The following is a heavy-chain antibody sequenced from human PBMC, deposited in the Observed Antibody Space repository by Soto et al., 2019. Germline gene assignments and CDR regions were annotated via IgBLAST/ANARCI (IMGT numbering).Heavy chain of an antibody. CDR1: GGSISSSNW. CDR2: MYHSGST. D-gene: IGHD3-22*01. Sequence: SETLSLTCAASGGSISSSNWWSWVRQPPGKGLEWIGEMYHSGSTNHNPSLKSRVTISVDKSKNQFSLKLSSVTAADTAVYYCAYYYDSSGTNWFDPWGQGTLVTVSS. V-gene: IGHV4-4*02. J-gene: IGHJ5*02. CDR3: AYYYDSSGTNWFDP.